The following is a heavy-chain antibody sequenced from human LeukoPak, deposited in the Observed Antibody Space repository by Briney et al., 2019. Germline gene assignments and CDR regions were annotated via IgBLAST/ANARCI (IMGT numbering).Heavy chain of an antibody. D-gene: IGHD6-13*01. Sequence: ASVKVSCKASGYTFTSYAMNWVRQAPGQGLEWMGWINTNTGNPTYAQGFTGRFVFSLDTSVSTAYLQISSLKAGDTAVYYCARALPFRQQLNWFDPWGQGTLVTVSS. CDR1: GYTFTSYA. J-gene: IGHJ5*02. V-gene: IGHV7-4-1*02. CDR2: INTNTGNP. CDR3: ARALPFRQQLNWFDP.